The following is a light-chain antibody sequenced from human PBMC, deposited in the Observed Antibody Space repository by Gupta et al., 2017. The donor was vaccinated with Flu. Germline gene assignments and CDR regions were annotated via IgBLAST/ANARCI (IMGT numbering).Light chain of an antibody. J-gene: IGKJ1*01. CDR1: QGISRW. CDR2: EAS. V-gene: IGKV1-12*01. Sequence: DIQMTQSPSSVSASIGDRVTITCRASQGISRWLAWYQQKPGIAPKLLIYEASTLQSGVSSRFSGNGSGTXFTLTIXSRQPEEFATYFCQQAYSFPITVGXGTKVEVK. CDR3: QQAYSFPIT.